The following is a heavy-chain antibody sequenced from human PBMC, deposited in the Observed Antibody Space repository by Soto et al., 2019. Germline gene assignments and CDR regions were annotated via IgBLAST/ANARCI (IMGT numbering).Heavy chain of an antibody. CDR1: GGSIRSYY. Sequence: SETLSLTCTVSGGSIRSYYWSWIRQPPGKGLEWIGYIYYSGSTNYNPSLKSRVTISVDTSKNRFSLKLSSVTAADTAVYYCARRYGSAIDYWGQGTLVTVSS. D-gene: IGHD1-26*01. CDR2: IYYSGST. CDR3: ARRYGSAIDY. J-gene: IGHJ4*02. V-gene: IGHV4-59*08.